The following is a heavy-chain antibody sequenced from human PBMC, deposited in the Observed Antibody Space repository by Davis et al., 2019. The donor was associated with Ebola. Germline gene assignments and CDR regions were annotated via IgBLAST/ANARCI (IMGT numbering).Heavy chain of an antibody. V-gene: IGHV3-23*01. CDR2: ISGSGGST. Sequence: GGSLRLSCAASGFTFSSYAMSWVRQAPGTGLEWVSAISGSGGSTYYADSVKGRFTISRDNSKNTLYLQMNSLRAEDTAVYYCVLGNGYHWVWGQGTLVTVSS. CDR3: VLGNGYHWV. CDR1: GFTFSSYA. J-gene: IGHJ4*02. D-gene: IGHD5-24*01.